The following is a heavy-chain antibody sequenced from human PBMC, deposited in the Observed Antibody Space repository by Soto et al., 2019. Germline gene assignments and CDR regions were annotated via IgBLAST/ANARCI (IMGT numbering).Heavy chain of an antibody. J-gene: IGHJ4*02. D-gene: IGHD3-10*01. V-gene: IGHV1-18*04. CDR3: ARDLDGSGSYYTDY. CDR1: GYTFTSYG. CDR2: ISAYNGNT. Sequence: ASVKVSCKASGYTFTSYGISWVRQAPGQGLEWMGWISAYNGNTNYAQKLQGRVTMTTDTSTSTAYMELRSLRSDDTAVYYCARDLDGSGSYYTDYWGQGTPVTVSS.